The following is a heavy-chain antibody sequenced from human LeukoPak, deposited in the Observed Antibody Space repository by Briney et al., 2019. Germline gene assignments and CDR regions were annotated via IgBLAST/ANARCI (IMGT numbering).Heavy chain of an antibody. D-gene: IGHD2-2*01. Sequence: GASVKVSCKASGYTFTSYAMHWVRQAPGQRLEWMGWINAGNGNTKYSQKFQGRVTITRDTSASTAYMELSSLRSEDTAVYYCARDYVVVVPAASMVESNWFDPWGQGTLVTVSS. CDR3: ARDYVVVVPAASMVESNWFDP. CDR2: INAGNGNT. V-gene: IGHV1-3*01. CDR1: GYTFTSYA. J-gene: IGHJ5*02.